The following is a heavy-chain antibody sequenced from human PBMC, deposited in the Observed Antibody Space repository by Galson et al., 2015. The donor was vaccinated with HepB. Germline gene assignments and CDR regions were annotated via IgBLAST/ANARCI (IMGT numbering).Heavy chain of an antibody. CDR3: VRDRTYKGGNFFDF. V-gene: IGHV3-7*03. Sequence: SLRLSCAASGFTFSSYSMNWVRQAPGKRPEWVANIRYDEYEYYYADFVKGRFTISRDNARNSVFLQMSSLRRDDTAVYYCVRDRTYKGGNFFDFWGQGALVTVSS. CDR1: GFTFSSYS. CDR2: IRYDEYEY. D-gene: IGHD3-10*01. J-gene: IGHJ4*02.